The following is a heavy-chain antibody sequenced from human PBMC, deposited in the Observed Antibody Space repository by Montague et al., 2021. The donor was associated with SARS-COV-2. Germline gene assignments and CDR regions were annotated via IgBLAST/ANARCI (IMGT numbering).Heavy chain of an antibody. CDR1: GGSISGSSYY. Sequence: SETLSLTCTVSGGSISGSSYYWGWIRQPPGKGLEWIGSIYYSGSTYYNPSLKSRVTISVDTSKNQFSLKLSSVTAADTAVYYCASLTVDYYDSSGYYYNDYWGQGTLVTVSS. V-gene: IGHV4-39*01. J-gene: IGHJ4*02. CDR3: ASLTVDYYDSSGYYYNDY. D-gene: IGHD3-22*01. CDR2: IYYSGST.